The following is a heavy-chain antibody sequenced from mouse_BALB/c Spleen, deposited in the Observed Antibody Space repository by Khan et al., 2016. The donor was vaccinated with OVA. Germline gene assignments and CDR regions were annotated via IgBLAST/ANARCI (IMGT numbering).Heavy chain of an antibody. J-gene: IGHJ3*01. V-gene: IGHV3-8*02. CDR3: ASSTYRYAFAY. Sequence: EVQLQESGPSLVKPSQTLSLTCSVTGDYITSGYWCWIRKFPGNKLEYMGYILYSGSTSYYPSLKSRISITRHTPQNQYYLQLNSVITEDTATCYCASSTYRYAFAYWGQGTLVTVSA. D-gene: IGHD2-14*01. CDR1: GDYITSGY. CDR2: ILYSGST.